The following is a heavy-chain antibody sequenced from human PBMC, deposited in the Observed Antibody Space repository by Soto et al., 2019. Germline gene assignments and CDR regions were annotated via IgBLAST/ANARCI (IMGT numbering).Heavy chain of an antibody. V-gene: IGHV6-1*01. J-gene: IGHJ4*02. Sequence: SQTLSLTCAISGDSVSSKRATCNWFRQSPSRGLEWLGRTYYRSKWYHDYAVSLNGRGTINPDTSQNQFSLHLTSVTPEDTAVYYCGRLVGNSWIDYWGQGTLVTVSS. CDR1: GDSVSSKRAT. CDR2: TYYRSKWYH. CDR3: GRLVGNSWIDY. D-gene: IGHD6-13*01.